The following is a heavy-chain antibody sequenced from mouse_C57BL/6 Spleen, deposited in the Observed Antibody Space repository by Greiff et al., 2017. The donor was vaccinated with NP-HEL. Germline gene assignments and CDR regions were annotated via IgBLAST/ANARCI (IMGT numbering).Heavy chain of an antibody. J-gene: IGHJ4*01. CDR1: GYTFTEYT. V-gene: IGHV1-62-2*01. D-gene: IGHD1-1*01. CDR2: FYPGRGSI. Sequence: QVQLQQSGAELVKPGASVKLSCKASGYTFTEYTIHWVKQRSGQGLEWIGWFYPGRGSIKYNEKFKDKATLTAAKSSSTVYMELSRLTSEDSAVYYCARHADFVYYGSSYDYAMDYWGQGTSVTVSS. CDR3: ARHADFVYYGSSYDYAMDY.